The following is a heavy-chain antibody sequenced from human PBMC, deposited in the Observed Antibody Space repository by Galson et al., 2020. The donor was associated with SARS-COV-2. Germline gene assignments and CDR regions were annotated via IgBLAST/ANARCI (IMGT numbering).Heavy chain of an antibody. J-gene: IGHJ4*02. Sequence: QAGGSLRLSCAASGFTVSSNYMSWVRQAPGKGLEWVSVIYSAGGTYYAESVKGRFTMSRDNSKNTVYLQMNSLRAEDTAVYYCARYPDCYGSGNYYSWGQGTLVTVSS. CDR3: ARYPDCYGSGNYYS. D-gene: IGHD3-10*01. V-gene: IGHV3-53*01. CDR2: IYSAGGT. CDR1: GFTVSSNY.